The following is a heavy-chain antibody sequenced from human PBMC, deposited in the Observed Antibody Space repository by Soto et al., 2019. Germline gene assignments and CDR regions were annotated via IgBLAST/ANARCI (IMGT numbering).Heavy chain of an antibody. D-gene: IGHD2-2*01. CDR3: ARGSVAVVPAAPWNNGMDV. J-gene: IGHJ6*02. Sequence: VQLVESGGGVVQPGRSLRLTCAASGFTFSSYGMHWVRQAPGKGLEWVAVIWSDGGDEYYADSVKGRFTISRDKSKNTLYLQMNSLRVEDAAVYYCARGSVAVVPAAPWNNGMDVWGQGTTVTVSS. CDR2: IWSDGGDE. V-gene: IGHV3-33*01. CDR1: GFTFSSYG.